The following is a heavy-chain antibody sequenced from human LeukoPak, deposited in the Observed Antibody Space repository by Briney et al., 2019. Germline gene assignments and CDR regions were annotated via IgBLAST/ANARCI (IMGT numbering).Heavy chain of an antibody. J-gene: IGHJ4*02. D-gene: IGHD4-17*01. CDR1: GGSISSSGYY. CDR2: TEQSGST. CDR3: ARNGTVTVSGTKFNYFDY. V-gene: IGHV4-39*01. Sequence: SETLSLTCTVSGGSISSSGYYWGWIRQPPGKVLEWIGRTEQSGSTHYNPSLKSRLTVFVDTSKNQFSLEVNSVTAADTAVYYCARNGTVTVSGTKFNYFDYWGQGTLV.